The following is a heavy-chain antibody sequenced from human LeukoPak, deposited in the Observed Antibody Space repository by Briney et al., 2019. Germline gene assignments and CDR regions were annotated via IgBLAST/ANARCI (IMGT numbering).Heavy chain of an antibody. Sequence: PSETLSLTCTVSGGSISSYYWSWIRQPPGKGLEGIGYIYYSGSTNYNPSLKSRVTISVDTFKNQFSLKLSSVTAADTAVYYCARSGYDFWSGYYDWGQGTLVTVSS. CDR2: IYYSGST. J-gene: IGHJ4*02. D-gene: IGHD3-3*01. V-gene: IGHV4-59*01. CDR1: GGSISSYY. CDR3: ARSGYDFWSGYYD.